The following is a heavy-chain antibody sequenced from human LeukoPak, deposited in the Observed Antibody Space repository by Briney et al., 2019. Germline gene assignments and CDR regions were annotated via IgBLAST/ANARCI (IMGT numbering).Heavy chain of an antibody. CDR3: ARVGLYGSGSYLCY. Sequence: GGSLRLSCAASGFTFSSYSMNLVRQAPGKGLEWVSSISSSSSYIYYADSVKGRFTISRNNAKNSLYLQMNSLRAEDTAVYYCARVGLYGSGSYLCYWGQGSLVTVSS. V-gene: IGHV3-21*04. J-gene: IGHJ4*02. CDR2: ISSSSSYI. D-gene: IGHD3-10*01. CDR1: GFTFSSYS.